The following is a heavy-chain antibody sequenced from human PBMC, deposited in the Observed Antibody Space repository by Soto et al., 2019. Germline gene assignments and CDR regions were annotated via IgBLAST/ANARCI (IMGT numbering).Heavy chain of an antibody. Sequence: SETLSLTCAVSGGSISSGGYSWSWIRQPPGKGLEWIGYIYHSGSTYYNPSLKSRVTISVDRSKNQFSLKLSSVTAADTAVYYCASSDGYNRPFDYWGKGTLVTVS. CDR3: ASSDGYNRPFDY. CDR1: GGSISSGGYS. CDR2: IYHSGST. D-gene: IGHD5-12*01. J-gene: IGHJ4*02. V-gene: IGHV4-30-2*01.